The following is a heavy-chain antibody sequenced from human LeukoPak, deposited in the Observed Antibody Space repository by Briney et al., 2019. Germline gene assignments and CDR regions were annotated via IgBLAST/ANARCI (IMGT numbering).Heavy chain of an antibody. V-gene: IGHV3-30*04. CDR1: GFTFSSYA. Sequence: GGSLRLSCAASGFTFSSYAMHWVRQAPGRGLEWVAVISYDGSNKYYADSVKGRFTISRDNSNNTLYLQMNSLRAEDTAVYYCASSRGSYADYWGQGTLVTVSS. D-gene: IGHD1-26*01. J-gene: IGHJ4*02. CDR2: ISYDGSNK. CDR3: ASSRGSYADY.